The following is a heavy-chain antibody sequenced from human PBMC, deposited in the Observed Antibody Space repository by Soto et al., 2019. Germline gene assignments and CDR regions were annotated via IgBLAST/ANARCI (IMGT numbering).Heavy chain of an antibody. CDR3: ARHFDELEARPWGPYYYTDV. V-gene: IGHV4-59*08. Sequence: SETLSLTCTVSGGSISSYYWSWIRQPPGKGLEWIGYIYYSGSTNYNPSLKSRVTISVDTSKNQFSLKLSSVTAADTAVYYCARHFDELEARPWGPYYYTDVWGKGTTVTVSS. CDR2: IYYSGST. D-gene: IGHD6-6*01. J-gene: IGHJ6*03. CDR1: GGSISSYY.